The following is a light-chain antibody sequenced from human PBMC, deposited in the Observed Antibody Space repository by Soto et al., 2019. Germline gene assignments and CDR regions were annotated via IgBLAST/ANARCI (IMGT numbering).Light chain of an antibody. CDR1: SSDVGVSNL. J-gene: IGLJ3*02. Sequence: QSALTQPASVSGYPGQSITISCTGSSSDVGVSNLVSWYQQHPGKAPKLIIYEVSQRPSGVSNRFSGSKSGNTASLTISGLQADDGGDYYCCSYANRRGLFGAGTKLTVL. CDR2: EVS. CDR3: CSYANRRGL. V-gene: IGLV2-23*02.